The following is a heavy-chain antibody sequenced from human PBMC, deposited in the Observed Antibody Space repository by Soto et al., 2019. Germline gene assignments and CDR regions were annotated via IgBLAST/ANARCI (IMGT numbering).Heavy chain of an antibody. J-gene: IGHJ5*02. CDR3: ARRAYYYDSSGYYSPFDP. V-gene: IGHV4-34*01. CDR2: INHSGST. CDR1: GGSFSGYY. Sequence: SETLSLTCAVYGGSFSGYYWNWIRQPPGKGLEWIGEINHSGSTNYNPSLKSRVTISVDTSKNQFSLKLSSVTAADTAVYYCARRAYYYDSSGYYSPFDPWGQGTLVTVSS. D-gene: IGHD3-22*01.